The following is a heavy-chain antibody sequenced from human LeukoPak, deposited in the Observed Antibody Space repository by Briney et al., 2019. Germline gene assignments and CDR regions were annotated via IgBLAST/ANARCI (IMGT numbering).Heavy chain of an antibody. CDR2: IYTSGST. D-gene: IGHD3-10*01. J-gene: IGHJ3*02. CDR1: GGSISSYY. Sequence: PSETLSLTCTVSGGSISSYYWSRIRQPAGKGLEWIGRIYTSGSTNYNPSLKSRVTMSVDTSKNQFSLKLSSVTAADTAVYYCARGLAVYGFGKRGVAFDIWGQGTMVTVSS. CDR3: ARGLAVYGFGKRGVAFDI. V-gene: IGHV4-4*07.